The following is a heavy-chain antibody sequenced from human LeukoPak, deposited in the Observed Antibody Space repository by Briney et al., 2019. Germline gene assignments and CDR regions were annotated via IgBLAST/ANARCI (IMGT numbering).Heavy chain of an antibody. CDR2: IRTDGLET. CDR3: ARVMSGYYVVLDI. Sequence: GGSLRLSWGASGLTFNNYWMHWVRQAPGKGLVWVSRIRTDGLETSYADSVKGRFTVSRDNAKNILYLQMNSLRAEDTAVYYCARVMSGYYVVLDIWGQGTMVTVSS. D-gene: IGHD3-3*01. CDR1: GLTFNNYW. J-gene: IGHJ3*02. V-gene: IGHV3-74*01.